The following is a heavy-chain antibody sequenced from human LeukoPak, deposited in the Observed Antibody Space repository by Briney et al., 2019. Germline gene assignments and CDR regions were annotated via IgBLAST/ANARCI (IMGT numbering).Heavy chain of an antibody. Sequence: GGSLRLSCAASGFTFDDYAMHWVRQAPGKGLEWVSGIRWNSGSIGYADSVKGRFTISRDNAKNSLYLQMNSLRAEDTALYYCAKDMAVRGADDAFDIWGQGTMVTVSS. V-gene: IGHV3-9*01. D-gene: IGHD3-10*01. CDR3: AKDMAVRGADDAFDI. CDR2: IRWNSGSI. J-gene: IGHJ3*02. CDR1: GFTFDDYA.